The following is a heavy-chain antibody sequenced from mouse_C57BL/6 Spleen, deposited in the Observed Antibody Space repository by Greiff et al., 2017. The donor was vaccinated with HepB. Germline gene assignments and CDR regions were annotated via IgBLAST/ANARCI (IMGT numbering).Heavy chain of an antibody. Sequence: EVMLVESGGGLVKPGGSLKLSCAASGFTFSSYAMPGVRQTPEKRLEWVATISDGGSYTYYPDNVKGRFTISRDNAKNNLYLQMSHLKSEDTAMYYGARGLLWDFDYWGQGTTLTVAS. V-gene: IGHV5-4*03. D-gene: IGHD2-10*01. CDR3: ARGLLWDFDY. CDR1: GFTFSSYA. J-gene: IGHJ2*01. CDR2: ISDGGSYT.